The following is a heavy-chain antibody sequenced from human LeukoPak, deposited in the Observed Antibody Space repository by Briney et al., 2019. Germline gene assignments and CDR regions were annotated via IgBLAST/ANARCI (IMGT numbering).Heavy chain of an antibody. V-gene: IGHV4-59*08. Sequence: SETLSLTCTVSGGSISNKYWSWIRQPPRKGLEWIGYIYYTGSTNYNPSLKSRVTISVDTSKNQFSLKLTSVTAADTAVYYCASNNFWSGRGFDPWGQGALVTVSS. J-gene: IGHJ5*02. CDR2: IYYTGST. D-gene: IGHD3-3*01. CDR3: ASNNFWSGRGFDP. CDR1: GGSISNKY.